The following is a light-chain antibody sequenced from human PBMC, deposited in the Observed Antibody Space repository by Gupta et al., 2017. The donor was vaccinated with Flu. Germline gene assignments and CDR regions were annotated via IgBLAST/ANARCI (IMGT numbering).Light chain of an antibody. V-gene: IGKV1-9*01. CDR1: QGISSY. CDR2: GAS. Sequence: GDRVTITCRASQGISSYLAWYQHKPGKAPKLLIYGASTLEIGVPSRFSGSGSGTEFSLTISSLHPEDFATYYCQQLNSYPLTFGGGTKVEI. CDR3: QQLNSYPLT. J-gene: IGKJ4*01.